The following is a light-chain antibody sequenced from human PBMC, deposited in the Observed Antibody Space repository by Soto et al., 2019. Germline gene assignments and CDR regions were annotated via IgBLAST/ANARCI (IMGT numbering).Light chain of an antibody. V-gene: IGKV3-11*01. CDR1: QSVSSY. Sequence: EIVLAQSRATLSLSAGERATLSCRASQSVSSYLAWYQQKPGQPPRLLIYDASNRATGIPARFSGSGSGTDFTLTISSLEPEDFAVYYCQQRSNWPPITFGQGTRLEIK. J-gene: IGKJ5*01. CDR2: DAS. CDR3: QQRSNWPPIT.